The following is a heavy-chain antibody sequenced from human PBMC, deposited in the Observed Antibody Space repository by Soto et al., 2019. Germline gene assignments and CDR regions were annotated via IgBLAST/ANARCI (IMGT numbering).Heavy chain of an antibody. CDR1: GYTFTSYG. Sequence: QVPLVQSGAEVKKPGASVKVSCKASGYTFTSYGISWVRQAPGQGLEWMGWISAYNGNTNYAQKLQGRVTMTTDTSTSTAYMGMRGLRSDATAVYYCARDGMDGYTSGRFCYWGQGTLVTVSS. CDR3: ARDGMDGYTSGRFCY. D-gene: IGHD3-3*01. J-gene: IGHJ4*02. V-gene: IGHV1-18*01. CDR2: ISAYNGNT.